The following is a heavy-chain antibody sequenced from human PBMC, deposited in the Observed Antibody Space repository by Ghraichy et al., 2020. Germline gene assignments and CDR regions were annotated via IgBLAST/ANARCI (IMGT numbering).Heavy chain of an antibody. J-gene: IGHJ4*02. Sequence: LSLTCAASGFTFSSYSMNWVRQAPGKGLEWVSSISSSSSYIYYADSVKGRFTISRDNAKNSLYLQMNSLRAEDTAVYYCARDRNIVATIPDYWGQGTLVTVSS. D-gene: IGHD5-12*01. CDR1: GFTFSSYS. CDR2: ISSSSSYI. CDR3: ARDRNIVATIPDY. V-gene: IGHV3-21*01.